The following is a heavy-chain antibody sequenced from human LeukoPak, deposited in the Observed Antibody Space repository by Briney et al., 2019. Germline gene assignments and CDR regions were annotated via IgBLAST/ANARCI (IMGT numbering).Heavy chain of an antibody. CDR1: GFTFSSYA. Sequence: GGSLRLSCASSGFTFSSYAMTWVRQAPGKGLEWVSIISGSGGSTYYADSVKGRFTISRDNSKNTLYLQVNSLRAEDTAVYYCAKKIGGIYVFDIWGQGRMVTVSS. D-gene: IGHD1-26*01. J-gene: IGHJ3*02. V-gene: IGHV3-23*01. CDR3: AKKIGGIYVFDI. CDR2: ISGSGGST.